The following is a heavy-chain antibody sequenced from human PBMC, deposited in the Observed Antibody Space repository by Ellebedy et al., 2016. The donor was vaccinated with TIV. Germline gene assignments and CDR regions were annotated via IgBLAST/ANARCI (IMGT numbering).Heavy chain of an antibody. Sequence: GESLKISXAASGFMFSSYDMDWVRQAPGKGLEWVASITNDGRNKFYGDSVKGRFTISRDNSKNTLYLEMNSLRHDDTGVFYCATNLAAPGAFDIWGQGTMVTVS. D-gene: IGHD6-13*01. J-gene: IGHJ3*02. CDR2: ITNDGRNK. CDR1: GFMFSSYD. CDR3: ATNLAAPGAFDI. V-gene: IGHV3-30*03.